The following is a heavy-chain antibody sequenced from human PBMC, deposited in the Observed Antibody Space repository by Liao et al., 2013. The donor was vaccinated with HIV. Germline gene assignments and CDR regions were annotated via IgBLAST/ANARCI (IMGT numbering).Heavy chain of an antibody. Sequence: QVQLQESGPRLVKPSETLSLTCTVSGGSISAYYWNWIRQPAGKGLEWIGRVSTSGSTNYNPSLRSRVTLSIDTSKNQFSLNLSSVTAADTAVYYCARDPTGGDAFDIWGQGTMVTVFS. J-gene: IGHJ3*02. CDR1: GGSISAYY. D-gene: IGHD1-14*01. CDR3: ARDPTGGDAFDI. CDR2: VSTSGST. V-gene: IGHV4-4*07.